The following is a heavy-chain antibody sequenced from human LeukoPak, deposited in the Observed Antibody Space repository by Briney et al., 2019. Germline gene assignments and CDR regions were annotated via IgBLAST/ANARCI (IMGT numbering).Heavy chain of an antibody. CDR3: ARGTNYYGSGSYYFGY. Sequence: PSETLSLTCTVSGGSISSSSYFWGWIRQPPGKGLEWIGSIYYSGTTYYNPSLKSRVTISVDTSKNQFSLKLSSVTAADTAVYYCARGTNYYGSGSYYFGYWGQGTLVTVSS. V-gene: IGHV4-39*07. J-gene: IGHJ4*02. D-gene: IGHD3-10*01. CDR2: IYYSGTT. CDR1: GGSISSSSYF.